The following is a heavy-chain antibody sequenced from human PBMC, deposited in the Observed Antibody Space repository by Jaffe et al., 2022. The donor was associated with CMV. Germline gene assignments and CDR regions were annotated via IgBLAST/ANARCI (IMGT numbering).Heavy chain of an antibody. CDR1: GGSISSSSYY. Sequence: QLQLQESGPGLVKPSETLSLTCTVSGGSISSSSYYWGWIRQPPGKGLEWIGSIYYSGSTYYNPSLKSRVTISVDTSKNQFSLKLSSVTAADTAVYYCAMPRVVVHAFDIWGQGTMVTVSS. V-gene: IGHV4-39*01. CDR3: AMPRVVVHAFDI. D-gene: IGHD2-15*01. J-gene: IGHJ3*02. CDR2: IYYSGST.